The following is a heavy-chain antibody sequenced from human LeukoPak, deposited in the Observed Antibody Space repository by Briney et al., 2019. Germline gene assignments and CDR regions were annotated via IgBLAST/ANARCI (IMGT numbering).Heavy chain of an antibody. CDR2: ISYDGRNK. D-gene: IGHD2-15*01. V-gene: IGHV3-30*04. CDR1: GFTFNSYA. CDR3: AREACSGGNCYLGDAFDI. J-gene: IGHJ3*02. Sequence: PRGSLRLSCAASGFTFNSYAMHWVRQAPGKGLEWLAVISYDGRNKYYADSVKGRFTISRDISENTLYLQMNSLRAEDTAVYYCAREACSGGNCYLGDAFDIWGQGTMVTVSS.